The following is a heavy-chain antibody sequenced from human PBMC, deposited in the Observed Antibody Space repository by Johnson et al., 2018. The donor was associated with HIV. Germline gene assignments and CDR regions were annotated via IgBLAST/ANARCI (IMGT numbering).Heavy chain of an antibody. V-gene: IGHV3-30*14. CDR2: ISYDGNNK. Sequence: VQLVESGGGVVQPGRSLRLSCAASGSTFSSYALHWVRQAPGKGLEWVAVISYDGNNKYCADSVKGRFTISRENAKNSLYLQMNSLRPEDTAVYYCASGGHYDLNAFDIWGQGTMVTVSS. CDR1: GSTFSSYA. CDR3: ASGGHYDLNAFDI. J-gene: IGHJ3*02. D-gene: IGHD3-16*01.